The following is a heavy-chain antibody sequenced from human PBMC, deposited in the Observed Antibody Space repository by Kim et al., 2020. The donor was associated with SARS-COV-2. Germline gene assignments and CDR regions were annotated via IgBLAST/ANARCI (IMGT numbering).Heavy chain of an antibody. Sequence: SETLSLTCAVSGGSISSSNWWSWVRQPPGKGLEWIGEIYHSGSTNYNPSLKSRVTISVDKSKNQFSLKLSSVTAADTAVYYCARTIEYSSSSTFDYWGQGTLVTVPS. CDR1: GGSISSSNW. V-gene: IGHV4-4*02. D-gene: IGHD6-6*01. CDR3: ARTIEYSSSSTFDY. J-gene: IGHJ4*02. CDR2: IYHSGST.